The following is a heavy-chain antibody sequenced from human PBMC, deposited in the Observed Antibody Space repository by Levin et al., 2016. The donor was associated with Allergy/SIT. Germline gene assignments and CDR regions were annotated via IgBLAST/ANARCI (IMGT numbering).Heavy chain of an antibody. CDR1: GFTFSDSH. J-gene: IGHJ4*02. D-gene: IGHD3-10*01. CDR2: VSSSSANI. CDR3: ARDRVPGSRHFDY. Sequence: GGSLRLSCVASGFTFSDSHMNWIRQAPGKGLEWVSYVSSSSANINYADSVKGRFTISRDNARNSLYLQMNSLRAEDTAVYYCARDRVPGSRHFDYWGQGTLVTVSS. V-gene: IGHV3-11*05.